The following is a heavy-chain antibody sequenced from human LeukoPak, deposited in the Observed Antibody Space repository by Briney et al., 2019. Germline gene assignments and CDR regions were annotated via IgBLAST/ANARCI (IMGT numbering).Heavy chain of an antibody. V-gene: IGHV4-39*01. CDR3: ARHLRRQMATDAFDI. CDR2: IYYSGST. Sequence: SETLSLTCTVSGGSISSSSYYWGWIRQPPGKGLEWIGSIYYSGSTNYNPSLKSRVTISVDTSKNQFSLKLSSVTAADTAVYYCARHLRRQMATDAFDIWGQGTMVTVSS. CDR1: GGSISSSSYY. J-gene: IGHJ3*02. D-gene: IGHD5-24*01.